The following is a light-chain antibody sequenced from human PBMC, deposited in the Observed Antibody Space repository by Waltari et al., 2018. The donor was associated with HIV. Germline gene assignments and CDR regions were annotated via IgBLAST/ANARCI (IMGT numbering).Light chain of an antibody. Sequence: DIQMTQSPSTLSASVGDRVTITCRASQGISSFLAWYQQKPGKAPNLLIYEASSLESGVPSRCSGSGSGTEFTLTISSLQPDDFATYYCQHYRDYPWTFGRGTKVEVK. CDR3: QHYRDYPWT. V-gene: IGKV1-5*03. CDR1: QGISSF. J-gene: IGKJ1*01. CDR2: EAS.